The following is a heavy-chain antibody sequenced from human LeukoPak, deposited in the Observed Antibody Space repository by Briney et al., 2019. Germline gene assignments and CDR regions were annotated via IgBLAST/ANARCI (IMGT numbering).Heavy chain of an antibody. J-gene: IGHJ4*02. V-gene: IGHV3-33*08. CDR3: ARDFDYGGHAHFDY. Sequence: GGSLRLSCAASGFTFSSYWMSWVRQAPGKGLEWVAVIYYDGINKYYADSVKGRFTISRDNSKNTLYLQMNNLRAEDTAVYYCARDFDYGGHAHFDYWGQGTLVTVSS. CDR1: GFTFSSYW. D-gene: IGHD4-23*01. CDR2: IYYDGINK.